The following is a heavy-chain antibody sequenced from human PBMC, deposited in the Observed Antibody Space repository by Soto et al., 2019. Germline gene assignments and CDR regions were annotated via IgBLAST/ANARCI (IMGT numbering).Heavy chain of an antibody. D-gene: IGHD6-19*01. J-gene: IGHJ4*02. V-gene: IGHV3-23*01. CDR3: ARSSQFSTGWFDY. CDR1: GFTFSSYA. Sequence: GGSLRLSCAASGFTFSSYAMNWVRQAPGKGLEWVSSISGSGGSTFYADSVKGRFTISRDNSKNSVYLQMNSLRAEDTALYHCARSSQFSTGWFDYWGQGTVVTVSS. CDR2: ISGSGGST.